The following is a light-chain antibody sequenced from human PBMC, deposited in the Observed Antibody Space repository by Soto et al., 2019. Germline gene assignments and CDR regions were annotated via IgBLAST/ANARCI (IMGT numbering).Light chain of an antibody. CDR3: SSYTSSSTLI. V-gene: IGLV2-14*01. Sequence: QSVLXQPASVSGSPGQSITISCTGTSSDVGGYNYVSWYQQHPGKAPKLMIYDVSNRPSGVSNRFSGSKSGNTASLTISGLQAEDEADYYCSSYTSSSTLIFGTGTQLTVL. J-gene: IGLJ1*01. CDR1: SSDVGGYNY. CDR2: DVS.